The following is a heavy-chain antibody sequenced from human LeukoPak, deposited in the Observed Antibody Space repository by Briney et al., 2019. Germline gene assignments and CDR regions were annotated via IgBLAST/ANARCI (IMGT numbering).Heavy chain of an antibody. CDR2: IYNSGST. D-gene: IGHD5-18*01. CDR3: ARVGAAMDNFDY. J-gene: IGHJ4*02. CDR1: GGSIGSYY. V-gene: IGHV4-59*01. Sequence: SETLSLTCTVSGGSIGSYYWSWIRQFPGKGLEWTGYIYNSGSTNYNPSLKSRVTISKDTSKNQFSLKLSSVTAADTAVYYCARVGAAMDNFDYWGQGTLVTVS.